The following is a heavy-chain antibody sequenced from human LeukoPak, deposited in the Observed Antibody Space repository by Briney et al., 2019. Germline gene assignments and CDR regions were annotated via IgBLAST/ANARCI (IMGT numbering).Heavy chain of an antibody. J-gene: IGHJ4*02. CDR2: ISYDGSNK. D-gene: IGHD3-10*01. CDR3: ARSYYYAYFDY. CDR1: GFTFSSYA. Sequence: PLGGSLRLSCAASGFTFSSYAMHWVRQAPGKGLEWVAVISYDGSNKYYADSVKGRFTISRDNSKNTLYLQMNSLRAEDTAVYYCARSYYYAYFDYWGQGTLVTVSS. V-gene: IGHV3-30-3*01.